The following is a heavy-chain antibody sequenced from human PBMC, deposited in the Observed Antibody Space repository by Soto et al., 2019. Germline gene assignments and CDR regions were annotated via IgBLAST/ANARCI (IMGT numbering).Heavy chain of an antibody. CDR1: GGSISSGGYY. Sequence: QVQLQESGPGLVKPSQTLSLTCTVSGGSISSGGYYWSWIRQHPGKGLEWIGYIYYSGSTYYNPSLKSRVTIAVDTSKNQFSLKLSSVTAADTAVYYCARGGGSGWYVWFDPWGQGTLVTVSS. J-gene: IGHJ5*02. D-gene: IGHD6-19*01. CDR2: IYYSGST. CDR3: ARGGGSGWYVWFDP. V-gene: IGHV4-31*03.